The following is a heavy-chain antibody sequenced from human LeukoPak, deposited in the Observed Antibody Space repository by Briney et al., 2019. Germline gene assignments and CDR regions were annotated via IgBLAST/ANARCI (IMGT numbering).Heavy chain of an antibody. D-gene: IGHD3-3*01. CDR3: ARGRSGPTKIPPYYFDY. V-gene: IGHV1-18*01. CDR2: ISAYNGNT. Sequence: ASVKVSFKASGYTFTSYGISWVRQAPGQGLEWMGWISAYNGNTNYAQKLQGRVTMTTDTSTSTAYMELRSLRSDDTAVYYCARGRSGPTKIPPYYFDYWGQGTLVTVSS. CDR1: GYTFTSYG. J-gene: IGHJ4*02.